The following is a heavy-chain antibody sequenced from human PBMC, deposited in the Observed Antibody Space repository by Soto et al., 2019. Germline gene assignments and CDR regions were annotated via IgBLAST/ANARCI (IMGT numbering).Heavy chain of an antibody. Sequence: GGSLRLSCAASGFIFSNYAMTWVRQAPGKGLESVSAIGGTGGDTYYSNSVKGRFTISRDNSKNTLYLQMNSLRAEDTAVYYCERDYYAVFDIWGQGTMVTVSS. J-gene: IGHJ3*02. CDR2: IGGTGGDT. CDR3: ERDYYAVFDI. V-gene: IGHV3-23*01. D-gene: IGHD1-26*01. CDR1: GFIFSNYA.